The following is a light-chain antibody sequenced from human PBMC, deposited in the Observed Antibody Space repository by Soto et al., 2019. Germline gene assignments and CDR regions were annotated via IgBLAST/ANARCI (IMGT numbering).Light chain of an antibody. CDR3: CSFAGSYTFWV. CDR1: SSDVGDY. Sequence: QSALTQPRSVSGSPGQSVTISCTGTSSDVGDYVSWYQQYPGKAPKLVIYDVSKRPSGVPDRFSGSKSGNTASLTISGLQAEDEADYYCCSFAGSYTFWVFGGGTKVTVL. J-gene: IGLJ3*02. V-gene: IGLV2-11*01. CDR2: DVS.